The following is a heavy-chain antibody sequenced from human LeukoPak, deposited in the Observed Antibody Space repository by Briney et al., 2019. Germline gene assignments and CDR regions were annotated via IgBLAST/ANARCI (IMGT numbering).Heavy chain of an antibody. CDR2: ISGSGGST. D-gene: IGHD2-21*02. CDR1: GFTFSSYA. Sequence: SGGSLRLSCAASGFTFSSYAMSWVRQAPGKGLEWVSAISGSGGSTYYADSVKGRFTISRDNSKNTLYLQMNSLRAEDTAVYYCAKGRRLVVVTASDYWGQGTLVTVSS. V-gene: IGHV3-23*01. CDR3: AKGRRLVVVTASDY. J-gene: IGHJ4*02.